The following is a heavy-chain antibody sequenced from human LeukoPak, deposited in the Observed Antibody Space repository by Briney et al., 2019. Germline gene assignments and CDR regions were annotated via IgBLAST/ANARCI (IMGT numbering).Heavy chain of an antibody. CDR2: IYYSGST. CDR1: GDSISNYY. D-gene: IGHD3-22*01. J-gene: IGHJ5*02. V-gene: IGHV4-59*01. CDR3: ARDLYGSSGYYFNWFDP. Sequence: SETLSLTCTVSGDSISNYYWSWIRQPAGKGLEWIGSIYYSGSTYYNPSLKSRVTISVDTSKNQFSLKLSSVTAADTAVYYCARDLYGSSGYYFNWFDPWGQGTLVTVSS.